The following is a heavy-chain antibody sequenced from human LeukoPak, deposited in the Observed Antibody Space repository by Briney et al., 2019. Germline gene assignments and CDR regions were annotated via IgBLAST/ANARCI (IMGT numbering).Heavy chain of an antibody. J-gene: IGHJ4*02. Sequence: ASVKVSCKVSGYTLTELSMHWVRQAPGKGLEWMGWINAGNGNTKYSQKFQGRVTISRDTSASTAYMELSSLRSEDTAVYYCARFSFFLEWLLPDYWGQGTLVTVSS. CDR1: GYTLTELS. D-gene: IGHD3-3*01. V-gene: IGHV1-3*01. CDR2: INAGNGNT. CDR3: ARFSFFLEWLLPDY.